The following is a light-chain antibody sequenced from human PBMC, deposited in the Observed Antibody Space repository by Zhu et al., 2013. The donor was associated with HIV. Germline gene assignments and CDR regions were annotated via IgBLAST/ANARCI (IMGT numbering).Light chain of an antibody. CDR3: QQSYRTPHT. CDR2: AAS. V-gene: IGKV1-39*01. Sequence: DIQMTQSPSSLSASVGDRVTITCRASQSISTYLNWYQQKPGKAPKFLIYAASSLQSGVPSRFSGSGSGTDFTLTINSLQPEDFATYFCQQSYRTPHTFGQGTKGGNQT. J-gene: IGKJ1*01. CDR1: QSISTY.